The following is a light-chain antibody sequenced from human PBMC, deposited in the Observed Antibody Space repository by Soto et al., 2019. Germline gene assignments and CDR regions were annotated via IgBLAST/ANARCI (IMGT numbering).Light chain of an antibody. CDR1: QSLSSY. CDR2: GAS. V-gene: IGKV3-20*01. J-gene: IGKJ2*01. CDR3: RQYGSSPSYT. Sequence: EIVLTQSPGTLSLSPGERATLSCRASQSLSSYLAWYQQKPGQAPRLLIYGASSRATGIPDRFSGSGSGTAFTLTISRLEPEDFAVYYCRQYGSSPSYTCGQGTKLEIK.